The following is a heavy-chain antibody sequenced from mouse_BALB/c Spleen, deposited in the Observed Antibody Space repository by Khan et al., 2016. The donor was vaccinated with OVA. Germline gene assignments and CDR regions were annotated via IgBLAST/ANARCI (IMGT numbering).Heavy chain of an antibody. CDR1: GFTFSAYG. CDR3: ASHLSGSFAY. CDR2: INSDGYYT. Sequence: EVELVESGGDLVRPGGSLKLSCAASGFTFSAYGMSWVRQSLDKSLECVATINSDGYYTYYPDSLKGRFIISRDHAKNTLYLQMRSLKSEDAAMYYCASHLSGSFAYWGQGTLVTVSA. D-gene: IGHD1-3*01. V-gene: IGHV5-6*01. J-gene: IGHJ3*01.